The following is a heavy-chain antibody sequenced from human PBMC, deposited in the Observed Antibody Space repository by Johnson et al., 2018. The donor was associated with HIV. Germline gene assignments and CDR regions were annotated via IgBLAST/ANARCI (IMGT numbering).Heavy chain of an antibody. Sequence: VQLVESGGGLVQPGGSLILSCAASGFTFSSYWMHWVRQAPGKGLVWVSRISSDGSSTYYADSVKGRFTISRDNSKNTLFLQMNSLSAEETAVYHCAKMGYSGSYYVGAFDIWGQGTMVTVSS. CDR1: GFTFSSYW. CDR2: ISSDGSST. V-gene: IGHV3-74*02. D-gene: IGHD1-26*01. J-gene: IGHJ3*02. CDR3: AKMGYSGSYYVGAFDI.